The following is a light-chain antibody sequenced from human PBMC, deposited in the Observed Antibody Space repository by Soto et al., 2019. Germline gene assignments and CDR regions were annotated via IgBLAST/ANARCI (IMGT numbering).Light chain of an antibody. CDR3: FSYAGSSTWV. Sequence: QSALTQPASLSGSPGQSITISCTGTSSDIGSFNLVSWYQQFPGEVPKLILYESYKRPSGISTRFSGSKSGFTASLTISGLQAEDEADYFCFSYAGSSTWVFGGGTKLTVL. J-gene: IGLJ3*02. CDR2: ESY. V-gene: IGLV2-23*01. CDR1: SSDIGSFNL.